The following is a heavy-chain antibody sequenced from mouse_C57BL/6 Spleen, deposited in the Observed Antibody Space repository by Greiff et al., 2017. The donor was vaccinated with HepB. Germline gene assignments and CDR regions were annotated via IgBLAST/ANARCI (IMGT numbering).Heavy chain of an antibody. CDR2: INPSTGGT. V-gene: IGHV1-42*01. Sequence: VQLQQSGPELVKPGASVKISCKASGYSFTGYYMNWVKQSPEKSLEWIGEINPSTGGTTYNQKFKAKATLTVDKSSSTAYMQLKSLTSEDSAVYYCARSGATVGEYYAMDYWGQGTSVTVSS. D-gene: IGHD1-1*01. CDR3: ARSGATVGEYYAMDY. CDR1: GYSFTGYY. J-gene: IGHJ4*01.